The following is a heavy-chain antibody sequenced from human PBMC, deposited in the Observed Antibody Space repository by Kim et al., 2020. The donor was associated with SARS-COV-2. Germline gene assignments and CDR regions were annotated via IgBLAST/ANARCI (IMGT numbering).Heavy chain of an antibody. V-gene: IGHV3-49*03. CDR1: GFTFGDYA. CDR2: IRSKAYGGTT. D-gene: IGHD6-6*01. J-gene: IGHJ4*02. Sequence: GGSLRLSCTASGFTFGDYAMSWFRQAPGKGLEWVGFIRSKAYGGTTEYAASVKGRFTISRDDSKSIAYLQMNSLKTEDTAVYYCTRGRARQMGYYFDYWGQGTLVTVSS. CDR3: TRGRARQMGYYFDY.